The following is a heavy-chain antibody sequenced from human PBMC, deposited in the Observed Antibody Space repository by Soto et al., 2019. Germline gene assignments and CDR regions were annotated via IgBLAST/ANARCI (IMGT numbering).Heavy chain of an antibody. Sequence: ASVQVSCKASGYTFTSYAMHWVRQAPGQRLEWMGWINAGNGNTKYSQKFQGRVTITRDTSASTAYMELSSLRSEDTAVYYCARDREQLVFDVWGQGTTVTVSS. J-gene: IGHJ6*02. CDR2: INAGNGNT. CDR3: ARDREQLVFDV. CDR1: GYTFTSYA. D-gene: IGHD6-13*01. V-gene: IGHV1-3*01.